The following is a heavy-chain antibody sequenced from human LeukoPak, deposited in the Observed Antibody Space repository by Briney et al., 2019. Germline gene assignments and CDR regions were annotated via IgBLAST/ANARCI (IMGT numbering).Heavy chain of an antibody. CDR2: IKSKTDGGTT. CDR3: TRKRYHLGDY. V-gene: IGHV3-15*01. J-gene: IGHJ4*02. CDR1: GFSFTNAW. D-gene: IGHD2-2*01. Sequence: PGGSLRLSCAASGFSFTNAWMNWVRQAPGKGLEWVGRIKSKTDGGTTDYAAPVKGRFSISRDDSKNTLYLQMSSLKTEDTAVYYCTRKRYHLGDYWGQGTLVTVSS.